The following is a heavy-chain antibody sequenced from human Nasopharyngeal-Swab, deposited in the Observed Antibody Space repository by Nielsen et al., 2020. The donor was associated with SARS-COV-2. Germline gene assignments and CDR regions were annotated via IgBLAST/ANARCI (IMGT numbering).Heavy chain of an antibody. J-gene: IGHJ6*02. V-gene: IGHV3-23*01. CDR3: AKVTIAAAGTGDYYYYYGMDV. CDR1: GFTFSSYA. CDR2: ISGSGGST. D-gene: IGHD6-13*01. Sequence: GESLKISCAASGFTFSSYAMSWVRQAPGKGLEWVSAISGSGGSTYYADSVKGRFTISRDNSKNTLYLQMNSLRAEDTAVYYCAKVTIAAAGTGDYYYYYGMDVWGQGTTVTVS.